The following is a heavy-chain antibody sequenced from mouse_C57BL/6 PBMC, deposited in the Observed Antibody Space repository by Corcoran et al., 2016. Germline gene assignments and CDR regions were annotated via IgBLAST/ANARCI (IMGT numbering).Heavy chain of an antibody. V-gene: IGHV9-3*01. D-gene: IGHD1-1*01. J-gene: IGHJ1*03. CDR2: INTYSGVP. Sequence: QIQLVQSGPELKKPGETVKISCKASGYTFTTYGMSWVKQAPGKGLKWMGWINTYSGVPTYADDFKGRFAFSLETSASTAYLQINNLKNEDTATYFCARVNYYGGYFDVWGTGTTVTVSS. CDR1: GYTFTTYG. CDR3: ARVNYYGGYFDV.